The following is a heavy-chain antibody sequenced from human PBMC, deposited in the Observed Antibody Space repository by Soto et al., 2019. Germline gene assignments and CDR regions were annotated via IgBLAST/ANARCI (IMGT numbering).Heavy chain of an antibody. CDR3: AGGVGSGSSYTQNTWSAP. Sequence: QVQLVQSGGEVKKPGASVKVSCKASGYTFTNYGISWVRQAPGQGLEWMGWINVYNGNTKYAQKVQGRVTMTTDTSATTAERGVGARRSDNPAVYSGAGGVGSGSSYTQNTWSAPGGQGTLVTVPP. D-gene: IGHD3-10*01. V-gene: IGHV1-18*01. CDR1: GYTFTNYG. CDR2: INVYNGNT. J-gene: IGHJ5*02.